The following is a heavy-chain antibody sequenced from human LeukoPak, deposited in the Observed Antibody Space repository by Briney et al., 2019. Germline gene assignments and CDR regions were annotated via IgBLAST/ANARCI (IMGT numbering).Heavy chain of an antibody. CDR3: AAGTAADF. Sequence: PGGSQRLSCVVSGIPFSDYYMNWIRQAPGKGLEWISYISSSSSYTDYADSVKGRFTISRDNAKSALYLQLNSLRLEDTAVYYCAAGTAADFWGQGTLVTVSS. J-gene: IGHJ4*02. V-gene: IGHV3-11*03. D-gene: IGHD6-13*01. CDR2: ISSSSSYT. CDR1: GIPFSDYY.